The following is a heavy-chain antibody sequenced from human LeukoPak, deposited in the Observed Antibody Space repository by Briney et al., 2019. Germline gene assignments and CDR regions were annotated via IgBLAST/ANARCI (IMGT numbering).Heavy chain of an antibody. V-gene: IGHV4-59*08. CDR3: AGGRFGGVIVIRDY. J-gene: IGHJ4*02. CDR2: ICYNENT. D-gene: IGHD3-16*02. CDR1: GASVYNYC. Sequence: SETLSLTCNVSGASVYNYCWTWIRQPPGKGLEWIGYICYNENTNYNPSLKSRVTIAVDTSKNQFSLKLSSATAADTAVYYCAGGRFGGVIVIRDYWGQGTLVTVSS.